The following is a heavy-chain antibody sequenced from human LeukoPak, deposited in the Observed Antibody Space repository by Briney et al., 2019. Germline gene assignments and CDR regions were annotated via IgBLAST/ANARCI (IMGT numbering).Heavy chain of an antibody. Sequence: XXXAXXFTXXNYWTSWVRQAPGKGREWVANINQDESQEYYVDSVRGRFTVSRDNAKNSLYMQMNSRRAEDTAVYCXXXXXXXXXXXXXXMDVWGXGTTVIVS. J-gene: IGHJ6*03. V-gene: IGHV3-7*01. CDR3: XXXXXXXXXXXXXMDV. CDR2: INQDESQE. CDR1: XFTXXNYW.